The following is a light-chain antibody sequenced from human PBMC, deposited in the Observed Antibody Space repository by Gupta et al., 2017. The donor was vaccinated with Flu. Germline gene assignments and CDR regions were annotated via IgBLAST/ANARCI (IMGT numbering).Light chain of an antibody. Sequence: EVLMTQSPATLSVSPGERATLSCRASRSVSSNLDWYQQKPGQAPRLLIYGASTRATGIPARFSGSGCGTEVTLTISSRQSEDFAVYYCQQDNNWPPITFGQGTRLEIK. CDR3: QQDNNWPPIT. J-gene: IGKJ5*01. CDR2: GAS. V-gene: IGKV3-15*01. CDR1: RSVSSN.